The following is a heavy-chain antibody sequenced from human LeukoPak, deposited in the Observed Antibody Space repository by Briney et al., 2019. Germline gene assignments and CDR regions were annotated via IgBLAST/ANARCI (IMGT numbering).Heavy chain of an antibody. J-gene: IGHJ4*02. V-gene: IGHV3-23*01. D-gene: IGHD5-18*01. CDR2: VSSGGVGI. CDR1: GFTFSSYA. Sequence: GGPLRLSCAASGFTFSSYAMTWVRQAPGNGLEWVSTVSSGGVGIYYADSVKGRFTISRDNSMHTLYLQMNSLRADDTAVYYCAKRYSYGSDYFDYWGQGTLVTVSS. CDR3: AKRYSYGSDYFDY.